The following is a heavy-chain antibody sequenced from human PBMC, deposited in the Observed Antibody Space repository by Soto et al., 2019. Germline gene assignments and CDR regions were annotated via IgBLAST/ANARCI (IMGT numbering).Heavy chain of an antibody. CDR1: GGTFSSYR. D-gene: IGHD6-13*01. CDR2: IVPIYRTA. Sequence: SVKVSCKASGGTFSSYRINWVRQAPGQGLEWVGGIVPIYRTADYAQKSQGRVTITADESARTAYLEVRSLKSQDTAVYYCARDSGAKLSSSWGQGTLVTVSS. CDR3: ARDSGAKLSSS. J-gene: IGHJ4*02. V-gene: IGHV1-69*13.